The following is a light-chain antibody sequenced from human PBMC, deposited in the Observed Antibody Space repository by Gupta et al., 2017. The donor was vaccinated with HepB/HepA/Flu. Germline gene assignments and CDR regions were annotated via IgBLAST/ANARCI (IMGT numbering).Light chain of an antibody. V-gene: IGLV7-46*01. J-gene: IGLJ2*01. CDR1: TGAVTSGHY. CDR3: SLSYSGGRRVV. Sequence: QAVVTQEASLTVSPGGTVTLTCGSSTGAVTSGHYPYWFQQKPGQAPRTLIYDTSNKHSWTPARFSGSLLGGQAALTRSGAQPEDEAEYYCSLSYSGGRRVVFGGGTKLTV. CDR2: DTS.